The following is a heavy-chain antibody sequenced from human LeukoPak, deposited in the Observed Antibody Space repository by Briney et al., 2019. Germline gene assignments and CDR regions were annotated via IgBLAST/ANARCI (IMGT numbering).Heavy chain of an antibody. V-gene: IGHV1-18*01. CDR3: ARVPSFGGVIVYGARGYFDY. CDR1: GYTFTSYG. Sequence: ASVKVSCKASGYTFTSYGISWVRQAPGQGLEWMGWISAYNGNTNYAQKLQGRVTMTTDTSTSTAYMELRSLRSDDTAVYYCARVPSFGGVIVYGARGYFDYWGQGTLVTVSS. CDR2: ISAYNGNT. J-gene: IGHJ4*02. D-gene: IGHD3-16*02.